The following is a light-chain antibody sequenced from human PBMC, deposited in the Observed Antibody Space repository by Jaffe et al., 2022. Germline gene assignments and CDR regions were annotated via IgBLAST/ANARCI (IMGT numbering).Light chain of an antibody. CDR1: SSDVGSYNL. J-gene: IGLJ3*02. CDR2: EVN. CDR3: CSYAGSTIWV. Sequence: QSALTQPASVSGSPGQSITISCTGTSSDVGSYNLVSWYQQHPGKAPKFMIYEVNKRPSGVSNRFSGSKSGNTASLTISGLQAEDEADYYCCSYAGSTIWVFGGGTTLTVL. V-gene: IGLV2-23*02.